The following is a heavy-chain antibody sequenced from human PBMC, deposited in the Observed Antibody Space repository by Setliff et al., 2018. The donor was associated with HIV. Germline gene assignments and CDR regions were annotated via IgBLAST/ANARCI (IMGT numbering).Heavy chain of an antibody. CDR3: ARVRPRGLISFYGY. J-gene: IGHJ4*02. Sequence: ASVKVSCKASGYTFTSYGISWVRQAPGQGLEWMGWISTYKGNTKYEQKFQGRVTMTTDTSTSTAYMELRSLRSDDTAIYYCARVRPRGLISFYGYWGQGTLVTVSS. D-gene: IGHD2-2*01. CDR2: ISTYKGNT. V-gene: IGHV1-18*04. CDR1: GYTFTSYG.